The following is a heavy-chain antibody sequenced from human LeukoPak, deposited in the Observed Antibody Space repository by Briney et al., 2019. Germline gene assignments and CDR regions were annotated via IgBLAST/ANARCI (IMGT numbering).Heavy chain of an antibody. CDR1: GFTFNTYP. CDR3: ARGRLFYFHSPDYRAGYFYAMDV. D-gene: IGHD3-22*01. V-gene: IGHV3-30-3*01. CDR2: TSHDESYK. J-gene: IGHJ6*02. Sequence: PGRSLRLSCSASGFTFNTYPMHWVRQSPGKGLEWVAVTSHDESYKFYAESVKGRFTISRDNSNNTLYLQMNTLRPEDTSVYYCARGRLFYFHSPDYRAGYFYAMDVWGQGTTVTVSS.